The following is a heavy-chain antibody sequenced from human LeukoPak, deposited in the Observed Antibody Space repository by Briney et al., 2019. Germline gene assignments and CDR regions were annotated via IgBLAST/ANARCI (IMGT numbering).Heavy chain of an antibody. D-gene: IGHD1-26*01. V-gene: IGHV3-15*01. CDR3: TTVVGATTLRVGY. CDR1: GFTFSNAW. Sequence: GGCLRLSCAASGFTFSNAWMSWARQARGKGLEWVGQIKSKTDGGATDSAAPVKGRCTISRDDSKNTLYLQMNSLKTEDTAVYYCTTVVGATTLRVGYWGQGTLGTVSS. J-gene: IGHJ4*02. CDR2: IKSKTDGGAT.